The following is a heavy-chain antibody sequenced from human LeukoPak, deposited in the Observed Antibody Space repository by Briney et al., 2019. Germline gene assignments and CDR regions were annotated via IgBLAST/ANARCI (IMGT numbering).Heavy chain of an antibody. CDR1: GGSISSSSYY. CDR2: IYYSGST. V-gene: IGHV4-39*07. Sequence: SETLSLTCTVSGGSISSSSYYWGWIRQPPGKGLEWIGSIYYSGSTYYNPSLKSRVTISVDTSKNQFSLKLSSVTAADTAVYYCARNGGSYSIDYWGQGTLVTVSS. D-gene: IGHD1-26*01. J-gene: IGHJ4*02. CDR3: ARNGGSYSIDY.